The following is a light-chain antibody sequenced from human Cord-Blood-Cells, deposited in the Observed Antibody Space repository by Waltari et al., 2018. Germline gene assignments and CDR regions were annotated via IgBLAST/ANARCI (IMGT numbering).Light chain of an antibody. J-gene: IGLJ2*01. V-gene: IGLV2-8*01. CDR1: SSDVGGYNY. Sequence: QSALTQPPSASGSPGQSVTISCPGTSSDVGGYNYFYWYQQHPGKAPKLMIYEVSKRPSGVPDRFSGAKSGNTASLTVSGLQAEDEADYYCSSYAGSNNFVVFGGGTKLTVL. CDR3: SSYAGSNNFVV. CDR2: EVS.